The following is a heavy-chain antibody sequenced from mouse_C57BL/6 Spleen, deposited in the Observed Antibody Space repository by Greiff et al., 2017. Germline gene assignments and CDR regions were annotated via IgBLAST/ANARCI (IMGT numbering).Heavy chain of an antibody. CDR1: GYAFSSSW. CDR3: ARKNYGSSDYAMDY. Sequence: VQLQQSGPELVKPGASVKISCKASGYAFSSSWMNWVKQRPGKGLEWIGRIYPGDGDTNYNGKFKGKATLTADKSSSTAYMQLSSLTSEDSAVYFCARKNYGSSDYAMDYWGQGTSVTVSS. V-gene: IGHV1-82*01. CDR2: IYPGDGDT. J-gene: IGHJ4*01. D-gene: IGHD1-1*01.